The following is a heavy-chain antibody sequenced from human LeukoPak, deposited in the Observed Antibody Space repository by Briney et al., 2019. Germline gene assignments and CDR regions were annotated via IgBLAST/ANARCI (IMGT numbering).Heavy chain of an antibody. CDR3: AKRPSDYGDYVSYFDY. J-gene: IGHJ4*02. Sequence: PGGSLRLSCAASGFSFISYGMHWVGEAPGKGLEGVGVISDDGRSKDYADSVKGRFTISRDNSKDTLYLQMNSLRDEDTAVYYCAKRPSDYGDYVSYFDYWGQGTLVTVSS. CDR2: ISDDGRSK. D-gene: IGHD4-17*01. V-gene: IGHV3-30*18. CDR1: GFSFISYG.